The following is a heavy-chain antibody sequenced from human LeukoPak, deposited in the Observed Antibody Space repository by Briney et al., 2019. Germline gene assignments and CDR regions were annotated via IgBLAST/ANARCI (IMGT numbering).Heavy chain of an antibody. CDR1: GFTFSGHS. V-gene: IGHV3-23*01. J-gene: IGHJ6*02. D-gene: IGHD3-16*01. Sequence: GGSLRLSCAASGFTFSGHSMTWVRQTPGKGLEWVSVIFGNGVKTYYADSLKGRFTISRDNSKSTLYLQMNSQRADDTAVYYCARVGDWSNYFGMDAWGQGTTVSVSS. CDR2: IFGNGVKT. CDR3: ARVGDWSNYFGMDA.